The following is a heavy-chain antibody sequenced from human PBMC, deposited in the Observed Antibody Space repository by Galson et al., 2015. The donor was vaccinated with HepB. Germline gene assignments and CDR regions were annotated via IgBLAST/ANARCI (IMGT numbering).Heavy chain of an antibody. CDR1: GFSLSTSGVG. CDR2: IYLDDDK. D-gene: IGHD2-15*01. Sequence: PALVKPTQTLTLTCTFSGFSLSTSGVGVGWIRQPPGKALEWLALIYLDDDKRYSPSLKSRLTITKDTSKNQVVLTMTNMDPVDTATYYCAHNTIRGGVVVAAKGFDYWGQGTLVTVSS. CDR3: AHNTIRGGVVVAAKGFDY. V-gene: IGHV2-5*02. J-gene: IGHJ4*02.